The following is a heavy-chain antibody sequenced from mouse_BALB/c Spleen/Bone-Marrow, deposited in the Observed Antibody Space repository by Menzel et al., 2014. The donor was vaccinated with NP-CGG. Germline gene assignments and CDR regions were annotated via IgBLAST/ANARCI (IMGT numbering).Heavy chain of an antibody. V-gene: IGHV14-3*02. Sequence: DVKLQESGAELVKPGASVKLSCTASGFNIKDTYMRWVKQRPEQGLEWIGRVDPANGNTKYDPKFQGKATITADTSSNTAYLQLSSLTSEDTAVYYCATDSSGYLDYWGQGTTLTVSS. CDR2: VDPANGNT. CDR1: GFNIKDTY. CDR3: ATDSSGYLDY. J-gene: IGHJ2*01. D-gene: IGHD3-2*01.